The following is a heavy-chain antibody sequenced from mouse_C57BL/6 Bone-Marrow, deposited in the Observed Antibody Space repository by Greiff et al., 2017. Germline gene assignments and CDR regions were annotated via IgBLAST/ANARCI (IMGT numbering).Heavy chain of an antibody. CDR2: IYPGSGST. CDR3: ASPLYYYGSSYVGVMDY. Sequence: VQLQQPGAELVKPGASVKMSCKASGYTFTSYWITWVKQRPGQGLEWIGDIYPGSGSTNYNEKFKSKATLTVDTSSSTAYMQLSSLTSDDSAVYYCASPLYYYGSSYVGVMDYWGQGTSVTVSS. J-gene: IGHJ4*01. V-gene: IGHV1-55*01. CDR1: GYTFTSYW. D-gene: IGHD1-1*01.